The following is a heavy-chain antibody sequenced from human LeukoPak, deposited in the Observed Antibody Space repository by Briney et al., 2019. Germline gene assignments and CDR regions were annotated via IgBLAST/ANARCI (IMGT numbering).Heavy chain of an antibody. CDR2: IYHSGRT. CDR3: ARIRGYSFGTYLDY. J-gene: IGHJ4*02. CDR1: GYSISSGYY. Sequence: SXTLSLTCAVSGYSISSGYYWGWIRPPPGKGREWVGNIYHSGRTYYNPSLKRRVNMSGDTSKNQFSLKLSSVTAADTAMYYCARIRGYSFGTYLDYWGQGTLVTVSS. V-gene: IGHV4-38-2*01. D-gene: IGHD5-18*01.